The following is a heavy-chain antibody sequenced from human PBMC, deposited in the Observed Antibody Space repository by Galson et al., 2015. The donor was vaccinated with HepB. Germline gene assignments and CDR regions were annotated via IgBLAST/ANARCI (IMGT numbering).Heavy chain of an antibody. CDR3: AGVKSPRLRDH. J-gene: IGHJ4*02. V-gene: IGHV1-18*04. Sequence: SVKVSCKASGYTFTTYPIRWVRQAPGQGLEWMGWISTYNGDTNYAQKFQGRVSMITDTSTSTAYLELRSLRFDDTAVYYCAGVKSPRLRDHWGQGTLITVSS. CDR1: GYTFTTYP. D-gene: IGHD3-16*01. CDR2: ISTYNGDT.